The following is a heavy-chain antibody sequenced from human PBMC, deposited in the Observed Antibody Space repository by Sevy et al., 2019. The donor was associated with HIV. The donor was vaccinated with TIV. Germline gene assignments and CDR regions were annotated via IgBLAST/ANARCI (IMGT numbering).Heavy chain of an antibody. J-gene: IGHJ1*01. D-gene: IGHD6-13*01. Sequence: SETLSLTCTVSGGSISGGISYWSWIRQPAGKGVEWIGRIYTSGSTNYNPTLKSRLTISVDTSKNQFSRQLTSVTAADTAVYYCAGGSMAAAAFQHWGQVPLVTVSS. CDR2: IYTSGST. CDR3: AGGSMAAAAFQH. V-gene: IGHV4-61*02. CDR1: GGSISGGISY.